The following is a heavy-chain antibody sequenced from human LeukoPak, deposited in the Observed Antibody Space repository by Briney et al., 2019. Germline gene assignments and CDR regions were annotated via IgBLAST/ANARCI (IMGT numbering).Heavy chain of an antibody. CDR3: ARGVSTIRGVIVY. V-gene: IGHV3-64*01. CDR2: ISTNGGGT. CDR1: GFTFSTYA. J-gene: IGHJ4*02. Sequence: GGSLRLSCAASGFTFSTYAMHWVRQTPGQGLEYVSAISTNGGGTYYANSVKGRFTISRDNSKNTLYLQMGSLRAEDMAVYYCARGVSTIRGVIVYWGQGTLVTVSS. D-gene: IGHD3-10*01.